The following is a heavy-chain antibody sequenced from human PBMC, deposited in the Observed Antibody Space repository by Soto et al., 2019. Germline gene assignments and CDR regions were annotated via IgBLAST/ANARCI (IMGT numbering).Heavy chain of an antibody. D-gene: IGHD6-13*01. CDR1: GYTFTSFD. V-gene: IGHV1-8*01. Sequence: ASVKVSCKTSGYTFTSFDISWVRQATGQGLEWMGWMNPSSGNTGYSQKFQGRVTMTRNTSISTAYMELSSLRSEDTAVYYCARGGSSSWLRVYYYYGMDVWGQGTTVTVSS. J-gene: IGHJ6*02. CDR2: MNPSSGNT. CDR3: ARGGSSSWLRVYYYYGMDV.